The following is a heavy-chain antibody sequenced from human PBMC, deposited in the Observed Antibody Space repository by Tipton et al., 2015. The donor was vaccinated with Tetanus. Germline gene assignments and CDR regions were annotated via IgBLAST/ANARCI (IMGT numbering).Heavy chain of an antibody. Sequence: QLVQSGAKVKKPGASVKVSCKASGYTFTSYGISWVRQAPGQGLEWLGWISAYNGNTNYAQKLQSRVTMTTDTSTSTAYMELRSLRSDDTAVYFCARVAGCSGGSCYPYYYYGMDVWGQGTTVTVSS. CDR1: GYTFTSYG. CDR3: ARVAGCSGGSCYPYYYYGMDV. V-gene: IGHV1-18*01. CDR2: ISAYNGNT. D-gene: IGHD2-15*01. J-gene: IGHJ6*02.